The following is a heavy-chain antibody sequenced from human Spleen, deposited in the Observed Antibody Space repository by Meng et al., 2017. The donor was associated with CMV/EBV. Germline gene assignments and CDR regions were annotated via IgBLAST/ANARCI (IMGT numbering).Heavy chain of an antibody. Sequence: QVQLQESGPGLVKPSETLSLTCAVSGCSISSSNLWTWVRQVPGKGLEWIGEIYHSGSTNYNPSLKSRVTISVDKFKNQFSLKLGSVTAADTAVYYCARIERRRILKYCGSDCSTTDYWGQGTLVTVSS. V-gene: IGHV4-4*02. CDR3: ARIERRRILKYCGSDCSTTDY. CDR2: IYHSGST. J-gene: IGHJ4*02. D-gene: IGHD2-21*02. CDR1: GCSISSSNL.